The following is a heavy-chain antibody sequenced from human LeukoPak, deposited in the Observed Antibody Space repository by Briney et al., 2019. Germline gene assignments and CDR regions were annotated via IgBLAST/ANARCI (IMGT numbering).Heavy chain of an antibody. V-gene: IGHV3-48*02. CDR2: ISSSSSTI. Sequence: GGSLRLSCAASGFTFNNYTMSWVRQAPGKGLEWVSYISSSSSTIYYADSVKGRFTISRDNAKNSLYLQMNSLRDEDTAVYYCASMKVVVAATPVYYGMDVWGQGTTVTVSS. CDR1: GFTFNNYT. J-gene: IGHJ6*02. CDR3: ASMKVVVAATPVYYGMDV. D-gene: IGHD2-15*01.